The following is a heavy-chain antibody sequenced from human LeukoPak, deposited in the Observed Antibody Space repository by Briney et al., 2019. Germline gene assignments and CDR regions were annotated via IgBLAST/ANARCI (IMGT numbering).Heavy chain of an antibody. CDR1: GGYINSGNYY. CDR2: IYISGAI. V-gene: IGHV4-61*02. Sequence: SQTLSLTCTVSGGYINSGNYYWNWIRQPAGKGLEWIGRIYISGAINYNPSLKSRVTISVDTSKKQFSLKLTSVTAADTAVYYCAFGGVGARPDWGQGTLVIVSS. CDR3: AFGGVGARPD. D-gene: IGHD3-16*01. J-gene: IGHJ4*02.